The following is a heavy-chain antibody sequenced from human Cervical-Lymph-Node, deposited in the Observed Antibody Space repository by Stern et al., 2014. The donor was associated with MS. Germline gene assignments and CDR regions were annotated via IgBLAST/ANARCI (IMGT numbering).Heavy chain of an antibody. CDR3: ARGGGLVGYFDY. CDR2: ITPVLGTT. Sequence: QVQLMQSGAEVKKPVSSVKVSCKASGDTFSSYAINWVRQVPGQGLEWMRGITPVLGTTNYAQKFQGRVTITADKSTNTAYMELMTLRSEDTAVYYCARGGGLVGYFDYWGQGTLVSVSS. D-gene: IGHD1-26*01. CDR1: GDTFSSYA. V-gene: IGHV1-69*06. J-gene: IGHJ4*02.